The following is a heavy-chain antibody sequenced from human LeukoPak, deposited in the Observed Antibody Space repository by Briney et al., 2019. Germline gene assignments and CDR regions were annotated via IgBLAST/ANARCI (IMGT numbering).Heavy chain of an antibody. D-gene: IGHD3-22*01. Sequence: PSETLSLTCAVYGGSFSGYYWSWIRQPPGKGLEWIGEINHSGSTNYNPSLKSRVTISVDTSKTQFSLKLSSVTAADTAVYYCARDHDSSGYYLPSFDYWGQGTLVTVSS. CDR3: ARDHDSSGYYLPSFDY. CDR2: INHSGST. J-gene: IGHJ4*02. V-gene: IGHV4-34*01. CDR1: GGSFSGYY.